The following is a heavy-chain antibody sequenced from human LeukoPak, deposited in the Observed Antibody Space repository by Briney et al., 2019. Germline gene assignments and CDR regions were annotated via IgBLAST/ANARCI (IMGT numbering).Heavy chain of an antibody. CDR1: GGSFSGYY. CDR3: AREYYPI. V-gene: IGHV4-34*01. J-gene: IGHJ3*02. D-gene: IGHD2/OR15-2a*01. CDR2: INHSGST. Sequence: SETLSLTCAVYGGSFSGYYWSWIRQPPGKGLEWIGEINHSGSTNYNPSLKSRVTISVDTSKNQFSLKLSSVTAADTAVYYCAREYYPIWGQGTMVTVSS.